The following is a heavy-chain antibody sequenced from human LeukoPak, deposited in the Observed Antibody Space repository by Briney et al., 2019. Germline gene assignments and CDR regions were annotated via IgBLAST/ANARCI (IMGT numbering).Heavy chain of an antibody. CDR2: IYYSRST. D-gene: IGHD2-15*01. CDR3: ARQGCSGGSCYYSKNYGMDV. CDR1: GTSISSLY. V-gene: IGHV4-59*08. J-gene: IGHJ6*02. Sequence: SETLSLTCSVSGTSISSLYWSWIRQPPGKGLECIGYIYYSRSTNYNPSLKSRVTISVDTSKNQFSLKLSSVTAADTAVYYCARQGCSGGSCYYSKNYGMDVWGRGTTVTVSS.